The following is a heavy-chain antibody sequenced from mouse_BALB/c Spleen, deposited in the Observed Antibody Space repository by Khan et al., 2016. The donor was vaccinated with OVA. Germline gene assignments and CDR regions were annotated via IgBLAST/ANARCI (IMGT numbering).Heavy chain of an antibody. CDR3: ARGGITTRYFDY. D-gene: IGHD1-1*01. CDR1: GYTFTSYW. Sequence: QVQLKQSGAELARPGASVKLSCKASGYTFTSYWMQWVKQRPGQGLEWIGTLYPGDGDTRYTQKFKGKATLTADKSSSTAYMQLSSLASEDSAVYYCARGGITTRYFDYWGQGTTLTVSS. J-gene: IGHJ2*01. V-gene: IGHV1-87*01. CDR2: LYPGDGDT.